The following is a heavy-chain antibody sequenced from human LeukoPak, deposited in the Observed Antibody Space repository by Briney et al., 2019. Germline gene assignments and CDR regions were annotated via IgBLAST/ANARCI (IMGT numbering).Heavy chain of an antibody. Sequence: PGGSLRLSCAASGFTFSTYAMSWVRQAPGKGLEWVSSIGRSAGSTFYADSVKGRFTISRDNSKNTLYLQMNSLRAEDTAVYYCAKGFYDNSASGVFDIWGQGTMVTVSS. V-gene: IGHV3-23*01. CDR2: IGRSAGST. CDR3: AKGFYDNSASGVFDI. CDR1: GFTFSTYA. D-gene: IGHD3-22*01. J-gene: IGHJ3*02.